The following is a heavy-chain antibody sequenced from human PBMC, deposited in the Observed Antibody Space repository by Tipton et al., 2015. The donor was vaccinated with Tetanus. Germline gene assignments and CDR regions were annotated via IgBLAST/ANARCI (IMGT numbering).Heavy chain of an antibody. D-gene: IGHD2-8*01. Sequence: VQLVQSGGEVKKPGESLKISCKGSGYIFTNYWIGWVRQKPGKGLEWMGIIYPGDSDTRFSPSFQGQVTISDDKSINTAYQQWSSLRASDTSVFFCARAHCTDGVCNFDFWGQGALVTVAS. CDR1: GYIFTNYW. CDR2: IYPGDSDT. J-gene: IGHJ4*02. V-gene: IGHV5-51*01. CDR3: ARAHCTDGVCNFDF.